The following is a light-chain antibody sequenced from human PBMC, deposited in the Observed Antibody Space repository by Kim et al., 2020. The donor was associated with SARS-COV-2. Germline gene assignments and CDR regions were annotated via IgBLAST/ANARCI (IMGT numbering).Light chain of an antibody. CDR2: DAS. CDR3: QQRSTWHPWT. V-gene: IGKV3-11*01. CDR1: RSISSY. Sequence: IVLTQSPDTLSLSPGERATLSCWASRSISSYLAWYQQKPGQAPRLLIYDASNRATGIPARFSGSGSGTDFTLTISSLEPEDFAVYYCQQRSTWHPWTFGQGTKVDIK. J-gene: IGKJ1*01.